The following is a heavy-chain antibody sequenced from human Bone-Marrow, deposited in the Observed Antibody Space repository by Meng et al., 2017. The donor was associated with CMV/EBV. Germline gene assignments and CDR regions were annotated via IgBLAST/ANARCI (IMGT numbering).Heavy chain of an antibody. Sequence: SETLSLTCTVSGGSISSYYWSWIRQPPGKGLEWIGYIYYSGRTNYNPSLKSRVTISVDTSTSQFSLKLSSVTAADAAVYYCARVSGLGFDSWGQGTLVTVSS. D-gene: IGHD1-26*01. CDR2: IYYSGRT. CDR1: GGSISSYY. J-gene: IGHJ5*01. V-gene: IGHV4-59*01. CDR3: ARVSGLGFDS.